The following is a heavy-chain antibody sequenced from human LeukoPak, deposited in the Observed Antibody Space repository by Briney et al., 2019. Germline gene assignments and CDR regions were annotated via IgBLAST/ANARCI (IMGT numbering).Heavy chain of an antibody. D-gene: IGHD3-3*01. CDR2: INHSGST. CDR1: GGSFSGYY. J-gene: IGHJ4*02. V-gene: IGHV4-34*01. Sequence: SETLSLTCAVYGGSFSGYYWSWIRQPPGKGLEWIGEINHSGSTNYNPSLKSRVTISVDTSKNQFSLKLSSVTAADTAVYYCARGRLLRRITIFGVAQYYFDYWGQGTLVTVSS. CDR3: ARGRLLRRITIFGVAQYYFDY.